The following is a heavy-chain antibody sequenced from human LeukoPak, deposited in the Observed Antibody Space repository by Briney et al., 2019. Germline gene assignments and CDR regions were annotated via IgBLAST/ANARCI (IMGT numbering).Heavy chain of an antibody. CDR2: ISGSGNGT. Sequence: GGSLRLSCTASGFTFRTYAMNWVRQAPGKGLEWLSGISGSGNGTYYADSVKGRFIISRDNSKNMVYLQMNSLTVEDTATYYCAKRTMSAFDSWGRGTLLIVSS. CDR1: GFTFRTYA. V-gene: IGHV3-23*01. CDR3: AKRTMSAFDS. J-gene: IGHJ4*02.